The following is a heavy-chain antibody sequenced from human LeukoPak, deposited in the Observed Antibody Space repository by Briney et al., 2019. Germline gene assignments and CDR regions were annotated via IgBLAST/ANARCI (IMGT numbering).Heavy chain of an antibody. CDR1: GGSITSYF. J-gene: IGHJ4*02. V-gene: IGHV4-4*07. CDR3: ARAALGANHFDY. CDR2: ISTIGIT. D-gene: IGHD1-26*01. Sequence: SETLSLTCTVSGGSITSYFWSWIRQPAGKGLEWIGRISTIGITNYNPSLKSRVTMSIDTSKKQFSLKLSSLTAADTAVYFCARAALGANHFDYWGQGTLVTVSS.